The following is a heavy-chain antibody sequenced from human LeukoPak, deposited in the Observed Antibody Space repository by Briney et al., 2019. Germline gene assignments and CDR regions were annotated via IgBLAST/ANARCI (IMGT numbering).Heavy chain of an antibody. CDR3: ARDGYYFDY. D-gene: IGHD3-10*01. CDR2: INHSGDT. J-gene: IGHJ4*02. Sequence: SETLSLTCAVYGGSFSVYYWNWIRQPPGKGLKWIGEINHSGDTNYNPSLKSRVTISVDTSKNQFSLKLSSVTAADTAVYYCARDGYYFDYWGQGTLVTVSS. CDR1: GGSFSVYY. V-gene: IGHV4-34*01.